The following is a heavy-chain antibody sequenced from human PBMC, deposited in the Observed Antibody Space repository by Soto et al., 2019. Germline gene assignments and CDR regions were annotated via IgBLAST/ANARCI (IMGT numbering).Heavy chain of an antibody. CDR2: INPGSGNT. V-gene: IGHV1-8*02. Sequence: QVQLVQSGAEVKTPGASVKVSCKASGYNLPSRDIYWVRQTAGQRLEWMGWINPGSGNTGYSQKYQGRVTMTRRTTRSTAYMEMSALRSEDTAVYYCARGSSGHNNYCMDVWGKGTTVTVSS. J-gene: IGHJ6*03. CDR1: GYNLPSRD. D-gene: IGHD1-1*01. CDR3: ARGSSGHNNYCMDV.